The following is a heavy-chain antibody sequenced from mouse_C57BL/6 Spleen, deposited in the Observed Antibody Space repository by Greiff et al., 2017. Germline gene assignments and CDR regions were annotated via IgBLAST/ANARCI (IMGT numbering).Heavy chain of an antibody. V-gene: IGHV1-76*01. Sequence: QVHVKQSGAELVRPGASVKLSCKASGYTFTDYYINWVKQRPGQGLEWIARIYPGSGNTYYNEKFKGKATLTAEKSSSTAYMQLSSLTSEDSAVYFCAREDYGSRVPFAYWGQGTLVTVSA. CDR2: IYPGSGNT. CDR3: AREDYGSRVPFAY. D-gene: IGHD1-1*01. J-gene: IGHJ3*01. CDR1: GYTFTDYY.